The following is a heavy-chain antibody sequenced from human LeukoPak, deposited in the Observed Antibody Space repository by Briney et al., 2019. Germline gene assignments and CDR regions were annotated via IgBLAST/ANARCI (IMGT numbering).Heavy chain of an antibody. V-gene: IGHV3-30*02. D-gene: IGHD2-2*01. CDR2: ITYDGSNK. Sequence: GGSLRLSCAASGFTFRSYGMHWVRQPPGKGLEWVAFITYDGSNKYYADSVKGRFTISRDNSKNTLYLQINSLRAEDTAVYYCAREAAAMLHFDYWGQGTLVTVSS. CDR3: AREAAAMLHFDY. J-gene: IGHJ4*02. CDR1: GFTFRSYG.